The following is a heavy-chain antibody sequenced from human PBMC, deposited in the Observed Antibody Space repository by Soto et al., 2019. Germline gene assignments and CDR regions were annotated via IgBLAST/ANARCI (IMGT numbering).Heavy chain of an antibody. Sequence: SETLSLTCTVSGGSITSDYSCWSWIRQPPGEGLEWIGHIFDSGTTYTNPSLRSQVAMSLDTSKNHFSLKLSSVTAADTAVYYCTTQGFGGLHGLVDVWGQGTTVTVSS. CDR3: TTQGFGGLHGLVDV. D-gene: IGHD3-10*01. V-gene: IGHV4-30-4*01. J-gene: IGHJ6*02. CDR1: GGSITSDYSC. CDR2: IFDSGTT.